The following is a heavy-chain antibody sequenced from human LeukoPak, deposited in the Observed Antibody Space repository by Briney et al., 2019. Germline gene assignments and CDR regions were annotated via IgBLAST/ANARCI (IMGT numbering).Heavy chain of an antibody. D-gene: IGHD5-18*01. V-gene: IGHV1-2*02. CDR3: ASVGLDTATPIEYFDY. CDR1: GYTFTGYY. J-gene: IGHJ4*02. CDR2: INPNSGGT. Sequence: ASVKVSCKASGYTFTGYYMHWVRQAPGQGLEWMGWINPNSGGTNYAQKFQGRVTMTRDTSISTAYMELSRLRSDDTAVYYCASVGLDTATPIEYFDYWGQGTLVTVSS.